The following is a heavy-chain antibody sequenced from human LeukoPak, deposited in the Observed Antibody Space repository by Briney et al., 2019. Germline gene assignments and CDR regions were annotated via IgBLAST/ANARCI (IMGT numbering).Heavy chain of an antibody. CDR3: AKDRVTTVTTFFSQFDF. J-gene: IGHJ4*02. CDR2: ISSSSSTM. Sequence: PGGSLRLSCTASGFTFSSYSMNWVRQAPGKGLEWISYISSSSSTMYYADSVKGRFTISRDNSKNTLFLQISSLRADDTAVYYCAKDRVTTVTTFFSQFDFWGQGTLVTVSS. D-gene: IGHD4-11*01. CDR1: GFTFSSYS. V-gene: IGHV3-48*01.